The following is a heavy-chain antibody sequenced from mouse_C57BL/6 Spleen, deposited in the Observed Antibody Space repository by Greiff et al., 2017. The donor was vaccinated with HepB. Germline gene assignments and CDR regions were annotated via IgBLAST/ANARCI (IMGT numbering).Heavy chain of an antibody. CDR2: IYPGDGDT. Sequence: QVQLQQSGAELVKPGASVKISCKASGYAFSSYWMNWVKQRPGKGLEWIGQIYPGDGDTNYNGKFKGKATLTADKTSSTAYMQLSSLTSEDSAVYFCARGGVTTWNFDVWGTGTTVTVSS. V-gene: IGHV1-80*01. D-gene: IGHD2-1*01. CDR3: ARGGVTTWNFDV. CDR1: GYAFSSYW. J-gene: IGHJ1*03.